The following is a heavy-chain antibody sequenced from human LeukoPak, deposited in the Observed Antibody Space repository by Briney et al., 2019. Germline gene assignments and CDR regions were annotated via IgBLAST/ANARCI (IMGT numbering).Heavy chain of an antibody. Sequence: KASETLSLTCTVSGGSISSYYWSWTRQPAGKGLEWIGRIYTSGSTNYNPSLKSRVTMSVDTSKNQFSLKLSSVTAADTAVYYCARSGFGEAYNWFDPWGQGTLVTVSS. CDR3: ARSGFGEAYNWFDP. CDR1: GGSISSYY. J-gene: IGHJ5*02. V-gene: IGHV4-4*07. D-gene: IGHD3-10*01. CDR2: IYTSGST.